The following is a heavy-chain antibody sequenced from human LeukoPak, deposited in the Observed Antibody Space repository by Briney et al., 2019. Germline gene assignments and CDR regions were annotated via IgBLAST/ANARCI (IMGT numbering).Heavy chain of an antibody. J-gene: IGHJ4*02. CDR2: IYPGDSDT. V-gene: IGHV5-51*01. CDR1: GYSFTSYL. D-gene: IGHD3-22*01. CDR3: ATSPWDYYDSSGYYKFDY. Sequence: GESLKISCKGSGYSFTSYLIGGVRQMPGKGLEWRGIIYPGDSDTRYSPSFQSHVTTSDDKSISTAYLQWSSLKASDTAMYYCATSPWDYYDSSGYYKFDYWGQGTLVTVSS.